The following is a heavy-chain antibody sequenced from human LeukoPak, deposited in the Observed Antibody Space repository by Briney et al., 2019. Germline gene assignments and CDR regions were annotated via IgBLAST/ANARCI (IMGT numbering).Heavy chain of an antibody. CDR3: ARDQEAFDY. CDR1: GYSFTSNY. Sequence: ASVKVSCKASGYSFTSNYIHWVRQAPGQGLERMGMIYPRDGSTSYAQKFQGRVTVTRDTSTSTVHMELSGLRSEDTAVYYCARDQEAFDYWGQGTLVTVSS. J-gene: IGHJ4*02. V-gene: IGHV1-46*01. CDR2: IYPRDGST.